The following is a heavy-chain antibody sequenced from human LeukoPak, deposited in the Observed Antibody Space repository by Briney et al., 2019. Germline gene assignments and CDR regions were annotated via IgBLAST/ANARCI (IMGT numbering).Heavy chain of an antibody. CDR2: IKRDGSEK. CDR3: ARGRFLEWFLSDNWLDT. D-gene: IGHD3-3*01. Sequence: GGSLRLSCAASGFTFSSYWMSWVRQAPGKGLEWVASIKRDGSEKYYVDSVKGRFTISRDNAKNTLYLQMNSLRAEDTAVYYCARGRFLEWFLSDNWLDTWGQGTLVTVSS. V-gene: IGHV3-7*01. CDR1: GFTFSSYW. J-gene: IGHJ5*02.